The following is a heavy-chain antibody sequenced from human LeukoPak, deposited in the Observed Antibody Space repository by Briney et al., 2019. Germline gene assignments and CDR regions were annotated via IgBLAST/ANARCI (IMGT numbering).Heavy chain of an antibody. J-gene: IGHJ4*02. CDR3: ARVFDS. CDR2: VFYTGKT. V-gene: IGHV4-39*07. CDR1: GGSVSTSDYY. Sequence: SETLSLTCTVSGGSVSTSDYYWGWIRQSPVRGLEWIGDVFYTGKTNYNPSLRGRATISIDTSKNQFSLKLTYVTAADTAVYYCARVFDSWGQGTLVTVSS.